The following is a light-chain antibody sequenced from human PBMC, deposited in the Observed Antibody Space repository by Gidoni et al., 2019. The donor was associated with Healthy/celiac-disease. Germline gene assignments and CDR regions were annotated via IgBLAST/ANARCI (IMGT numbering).Light chain of an antibody. CDR1: KLGDKY. CDR2: QDS. J-gene: IGLJ2*01. V-gene: IGLV3-1*01. CDR3: QAWDSSTVV. Sequence: SYELTQPPSVSVPPGQTASITCSGDKLGDKYACWYQQKPRPSPVLVIYQDSKRPSGIPERFSGSNSGNTATLTISGTQAMDEADYYCQAWDSSTVVFGGGTKLTVL.